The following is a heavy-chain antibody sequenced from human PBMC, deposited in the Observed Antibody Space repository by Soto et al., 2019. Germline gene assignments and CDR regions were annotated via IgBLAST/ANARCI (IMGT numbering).Heavy chain of an antibody. Sequence: GGSLRLSCAASGFSFDTYNMNWVHQAPGKGLEWVSSISSGRPDIFYADSVRGRFTISRDDAKKSLFLQMNSLRADDTAAYYCARDHLGIAAGDFDLWGQGTLVTVSS. J-gene: IGHJ4*02. CDR1: GFSFDTYN. CDR3: ARDHLGIAAGDFDL. D-gene: IGHD6-19*01. CDR2: ISSGRPDI. V-gene: IGHV3-21*01.